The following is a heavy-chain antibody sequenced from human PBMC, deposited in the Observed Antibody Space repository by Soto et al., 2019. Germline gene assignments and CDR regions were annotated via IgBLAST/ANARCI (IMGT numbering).Heavy chain of an antibody. CDR1: GFTFSGSA. V-gene: IGHV3-73*02. Sequence: EVQLVESGGGLVQPGGSLKLSCAASGFTFSGSAVHWVHQASGKGLEWVGRIRSKANNYATAYAASVQGRFTIFRDDLKNTAYLQMNSLKTEDTAVYYCTNPQLYYGMDVWGQGTTVTVSS. J-gene: IGHJ6*02. CDR2: IRSKANNYAT. CDR3: TNPQLYYGMDV. D-gene: IGHD5-18*01.